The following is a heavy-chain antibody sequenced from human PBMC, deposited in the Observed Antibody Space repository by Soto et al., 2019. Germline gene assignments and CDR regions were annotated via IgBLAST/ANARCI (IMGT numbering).Heavy chain of an antibody. CDR3: AHLAPVAGISEYFQH. Sequence: GLDLEWLALIYWDDDKRYSPSLKSRLTITKDTSKNQVVLTMTNMDPVDTATYYCAHLAPVAGISEYFQHWGQGTLVTVSS. D-gene: IGHD6-19*01. J-gene: IGHJ1*01. V-gene: IGHV2-5*02. CDR2: IYWDDDK.